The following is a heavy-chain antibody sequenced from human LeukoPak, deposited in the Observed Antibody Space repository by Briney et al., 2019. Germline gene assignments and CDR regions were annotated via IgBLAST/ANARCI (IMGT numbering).Heavy chain of an antibody. CDR2: IRYDGSNK. CDR3: AKDAYDFWSGYPDY. Sequence: GGSLRLSCAASGFTFSSYAMSWVRQAPGKGLEWVAFIRYDGSNKYYADSVKGRFTISRDNSKNTLYLQMNSLRAEDTAVYYCAKDAYDFWSGYPDYWGQGTLVTVSS. J-gene: IGHJ4*02. D-gene: IGHD3-3*01. V-gene: IGHV3-30*02. CDR1: GFTFSSYA.